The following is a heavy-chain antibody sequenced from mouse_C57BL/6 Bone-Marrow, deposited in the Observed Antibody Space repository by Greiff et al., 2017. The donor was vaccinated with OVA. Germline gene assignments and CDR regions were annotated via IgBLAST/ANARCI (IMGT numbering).Heavy chain of an antibody. CDR1: GFNIKDYY. J-gene: IGHJ3*01. D-gene: IGHD2-3*01. Sequence: DVQLQESGAELVRPGASVKLSCTASGFNIKDYYMHWVKQRPEQGLEWIGRIDPEDGDTEYAPKFQGKATMTADTSSNTAYLQLSSLTSEDTAVYYCTTEGYDGYYVAYWGQGTLVTVSA. V-gene: IGHV14-1*01. CDR2: IDPEDGDT. CDR3: TTEGYDGYYVAY.